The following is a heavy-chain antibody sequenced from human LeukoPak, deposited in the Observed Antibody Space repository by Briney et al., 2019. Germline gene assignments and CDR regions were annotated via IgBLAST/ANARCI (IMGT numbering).Heavy chain of an antibody. CDR3: ARDIYGDYAY. V-gene: IGHV4-59*01. Sequence: SETLSLTCTVSGGSTNSYYWSWIRQPPGKGLEWIGYIYYSGSTNYNPSLKSRVTISVDLSKTQFSLKLRSVTPADTAVYYCARDIYGDYAYWGQGTLVTVSS. CDR2: IYYSGST. D-gene: IGHD4-17*01. CDR1: GGSTNSYY. J-gene: IGHJ4*02.